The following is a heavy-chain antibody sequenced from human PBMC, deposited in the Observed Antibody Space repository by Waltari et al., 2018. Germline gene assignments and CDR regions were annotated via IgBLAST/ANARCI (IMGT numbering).Heavy chain of an antibody. D-gene: IGHD5-18*01. CDR1: GFTFSDHY. Sequence: EVQLVESGGGLVQPGGSLRLSCAASGFTFSDHYMDWVRQAPGKGLECGGLTRKKANSYTTEYAASVKGRFTISRDDSKNSLYLQMNSLKTEDTAVYYCASLGYSYGYWGQGTLVTVSS. CDR2: TRKKANSYTT. CDR3: ASLGYSYGY. V-gene: IGHV3-72*01. J-gene: IGHJ4*02.